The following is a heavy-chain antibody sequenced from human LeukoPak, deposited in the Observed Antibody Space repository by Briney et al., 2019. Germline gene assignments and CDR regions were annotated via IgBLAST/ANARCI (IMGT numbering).Heavy chain of an antibody. J-gene: IGHJ5*02. D-gene: IGHD6-13*01. Sequence: PGRSLRLSCAASGFTFSSYGMHWVRQAPCKGLEWVAVISYDGSNKYYADSVKGRFTISRDNSKNTLYLQMNSLRAEDTAVYYCAKERRQQLVVHWFDPWGPGTLVTVSS. CDR3: AKERRQQLVVHWFDP. CDR1: GFTFSSYG. CDR2: ISYDGSNK. V-gene: IGHV3-30*18.